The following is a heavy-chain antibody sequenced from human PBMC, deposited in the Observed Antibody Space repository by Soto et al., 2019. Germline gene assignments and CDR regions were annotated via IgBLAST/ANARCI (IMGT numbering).Heavy chain of an antibody. CDR3: AKDQRGIAVAGMDY. D-gene: IGHD6-19*01. V-gene: IGHV3-30*18. CDR1: GFTFSSYG. Sequence: GGSLRLSCAASGFTFSSYGMHWVRQAPGKGLEWVAVISYDGSNKYYADSVKGRFTISRDNSKNTLYLQMNSLRAEDTAVYYYAKDQRGIAVAGMDYWGQGTLVTVSS. CDR2: ISYDGSNK. J-gene: IGHJ4*02.